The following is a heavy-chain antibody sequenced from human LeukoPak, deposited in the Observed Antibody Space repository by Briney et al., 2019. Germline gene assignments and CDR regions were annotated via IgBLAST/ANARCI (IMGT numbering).Heavy chain of an antibody. CDR2: IGSSSSII. CDR3: ARDVLIADRWPYFDY. Sequence: PGGSLRLSCAASGFTFSSYSMNWVRQAPGKGLEWVSYIGSSSSIIYYADSVKGRFTISRDNAKNSLYLQMNSLRAEDTAVYYCARDVLIADRWPYFDYWGQGTLVTVSS. V-gene: IGHV3-48*01. D-gene: IGHD2-8*01. J-gene: IGHJ4*02. CDR1: GFTFSSYS.